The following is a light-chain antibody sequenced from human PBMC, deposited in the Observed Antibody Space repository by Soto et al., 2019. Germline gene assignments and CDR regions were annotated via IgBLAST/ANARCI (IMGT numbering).Light chain of an antibody. CDR3: QQYNNWPFIT. J-gene: IGKJ5*01. Sequence: EIVMTQSPATLSVSPGERATLSCRASQSVSGNLAWYQQKPGQAPRLLIYGASSRATGIPVRFSGSGSGTEFTLTISSLQSEDFAVYYCQQYNNWPFITFGQGTRLEI. CDR2: GAS. V-gene: IGKV3-15*01. CDR1: QSVSGN.